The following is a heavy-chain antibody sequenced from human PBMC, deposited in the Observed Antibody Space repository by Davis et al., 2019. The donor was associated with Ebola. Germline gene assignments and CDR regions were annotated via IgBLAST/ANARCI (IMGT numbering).Heavy chain of an antibody. CDR2: ISSSSSYI. D-gene: IGHD4-23*01. CDR1: GFTFSSYS. V-gene: IGHV3-21*01. Sequence: GESLKISCAASGFTFSSYSMNWVRQAPGKGLEWVSSISSSSSYIYYADSVKGRFTISRDNGQNSLFLQMSSLRVEDTAVYYCARDYGGNRDAFDIWGQGTKVTVSS. J-gene: IGHJ3*02. CDR3: ARDYGGNRDAFDI.